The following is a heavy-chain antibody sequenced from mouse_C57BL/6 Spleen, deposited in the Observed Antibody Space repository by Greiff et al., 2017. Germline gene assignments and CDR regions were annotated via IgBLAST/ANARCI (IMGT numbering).Heavy chain of an antibody. CDR3: AKVRYYGSSLYYYAMDY. V-gene: IGHV2-5*01. D-gene: IGHD1-1*01. Sequence: VKLMESGPGLVQPSQSLSITCTVSGFSLTSYGVHWVRQSPGQGLEWLGVIWRGGSTAYNAAFMSRLSITKDNSKSQVFFKMNSLQADDTAIYYCAKVRYYGSSLYYYAMDYWGQGTSVTVSS. CDR2: IWRGGST. J-gene: IGHJ4*01. CDR1: GFSLTSYG.